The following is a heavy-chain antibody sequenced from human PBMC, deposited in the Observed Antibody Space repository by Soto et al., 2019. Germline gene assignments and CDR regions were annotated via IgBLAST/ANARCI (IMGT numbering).Heavy chain of an antibody. Sequence: SVKVSCKAFGGTFSSYAISWVRQAPGQGLEWMGGIIPIFGTANYAQKFQGRVTITADESTSTAYMELSSLRSEDTAVYYCARDQFYDILPGYPPPPTFENWFDPWGQGTLVTVSS. J-gene: IGHJ5*02. V-gene: IGHV1-69*13. CDR1: GGTFSSYA. D-gene: IGHD3-9*01. CDR2: IIPIFGTA. CDR3: ARDQFYDILPGYPPPPTFENWFDP.